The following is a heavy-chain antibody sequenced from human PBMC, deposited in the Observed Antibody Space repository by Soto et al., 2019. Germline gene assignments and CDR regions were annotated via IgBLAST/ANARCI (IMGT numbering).Heavy chain of an antibody. CDR1: GFTFGNYA. CDR2: ISASGGKT. J-gene: IGHJ3*02. V-gene: IGHV3-23*01. D-gene: IGHD4-17*01. CDR3: AKDPNGYYVGGFDI. Sequence: EVQLLESGGGLVQPGGYLRLACAASGFTFGNYAMSWVRQAPGKGPEWVSGISASGGKTYYADSVKGRSAISRDNSKNTLYLQVNGLRAEDTAVYYCAKDPNGYYVGGFDIRGQGTMVIVSS.